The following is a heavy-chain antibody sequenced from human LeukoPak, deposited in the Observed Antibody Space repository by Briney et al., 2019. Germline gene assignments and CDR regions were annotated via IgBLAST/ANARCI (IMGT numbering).Heavy chain of an antibody. V-gene: IGHV3-7*03. CDR2: ISDGGRAT. J-gene: IGHJ5*02. CDR3: TRENYVPDS. Sequence: GGSLRLSCAASGYRFSPYWMSWVRQTPGKGLEWVASISDGGRATYYGDSVRGRFTISRDDARNSLFLQMNGPRADDTAVYYCTRENYVPDSWGQGTLVTVSS. CDR1: GYRFSPYW. D-gene: IGHD3-10*02.